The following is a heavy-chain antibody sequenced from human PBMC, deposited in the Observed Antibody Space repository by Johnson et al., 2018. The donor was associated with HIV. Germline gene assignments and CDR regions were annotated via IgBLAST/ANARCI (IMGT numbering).Heavy chain of an antibody. V-gene: IGHV3-66*01. Sequence: VQLVESGGGLVQPGGSLRLSCAASGFTVSSNYMSWVRQAPGKGLEWVSIIYSGGSTFYADSVKARFTISRDSSKNTLYLQMNNLRPEDTALYYCARAPSVGADDAFDIWGQGTMVTVSS. CDR1: GFTVSSNY. CDR2: IYSGGST. D-gene: IGHD1-26*01. J-gene: IGHJ3*02. CDR3: ARAPSVGADDAFDI.